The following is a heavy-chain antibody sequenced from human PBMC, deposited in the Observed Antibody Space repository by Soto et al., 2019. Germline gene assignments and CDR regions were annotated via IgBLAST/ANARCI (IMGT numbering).Heavy chain of an antibody. D-gene: IGHD6-13*01. CDR1: GFTFSSYA. J-gene: IGHJ4*02. Sequence: GGSLRLSCASSGFTFSSYAMSWVRQAPGKGLEWVSAISGSGGSTYYADSVKGRFTISRDNSKNTLYLQMNSLRAEDTAVYYCAKDKAYRSTPPDFDYGGQGTLVTVSS. V-gene: IGHV3-23*01. CDR3: AKDKAYRSTPPDFDY. CDR2: ISGSGGST.